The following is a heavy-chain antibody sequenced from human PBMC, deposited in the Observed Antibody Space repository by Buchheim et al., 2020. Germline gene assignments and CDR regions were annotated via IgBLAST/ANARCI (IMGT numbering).Heavy chain of an antibody. J-gene: IGHJ4*02. CDR2: IKQDGSEK. D-gene: IGHD3-3*01. Sequence: EVQLVESGGGLVQPGGSLKLSCAASGFSFSSDWMSWVRQAPGKGLEWVANIKQDGSEKYYVDSVKGRFTISRDNAKNSLYLQMNSLRAEDTAVYYCARDDPAYYDFWSPLGYWGQGTL. CDR3: ARDDPAYYDFWSPLGY. CDR1: GFSFSSDW. V-gene: IGHV3-7*01.